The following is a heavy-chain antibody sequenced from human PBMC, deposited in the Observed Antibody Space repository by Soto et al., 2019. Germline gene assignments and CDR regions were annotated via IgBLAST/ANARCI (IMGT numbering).Heavy chain of an antibody. Sequence: SETLSLTCTVSGGSISSYYWSWIRQPPGKGLEWIGYIYYSGSTNYNPSLKSRVTISVDTSKNQFSLKLSSVTAADTAVYYCARESSCISTSCYALDNWFDSWGQGTLVTVSS. CDR1: GGSISSYY. V-gene: IGHV4-59*01. CDR3: ARESSCISTSCYALDNWFDS. D-gene: IGHD2-2*01. J-gene: IGHJ5*01. CDR2: IYYSGST.